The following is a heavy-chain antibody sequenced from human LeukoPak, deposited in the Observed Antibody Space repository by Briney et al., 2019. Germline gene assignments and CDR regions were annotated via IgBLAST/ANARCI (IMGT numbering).Heavy chain of an antibody. CDR2: INPSGGST. V-gene: IGHV1-46*01. CDR3: ARGYSSPLWKYYFDY. J-gene: IGHJ4*02. CDR1: GYTFTSYY. D-gene: IGHD6-13*01. Sequence: ASVKVSCKASGYTFTSYYMHWVRQAPGQGLEWMGLINPSGGSTSYAQKFQGRVTMTRDTSTSTVYMELSSLRSEDTAVYYCARGYSSPLWKYYFDYWGQGTLVTVSS.